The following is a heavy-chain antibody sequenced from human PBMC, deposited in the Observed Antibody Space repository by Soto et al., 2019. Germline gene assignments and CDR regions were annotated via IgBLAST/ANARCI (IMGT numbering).Heavy chain of an antibody. Sequence: GSLRLSCAASGFTFSSYAMSWVRQAPGKGLEWVSAISGSGGSTYYADSVKGRFTISRDNSKNTLYLQMNSLRAEDTAVYYCAKGRAYCGGDCYSSADYWGQGTLVTVSS. J-gene: IGHJ4*02. CDR1: GFTFSSYA. V-gene: IGHV3-23*01. CDR3: AKGRAYCGGDCYSSADY. CDR2: ISGSGGST. D-gene: IGHD2-21*02.